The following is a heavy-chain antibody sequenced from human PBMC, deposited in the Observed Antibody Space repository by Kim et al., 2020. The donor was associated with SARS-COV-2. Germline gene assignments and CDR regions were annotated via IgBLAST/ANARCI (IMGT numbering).Heavy chain of an antibody. V-gene: IGHV1-18*01. CDR1: GYTFTSYG. CDR3: ARVPDYYDSSGYQDY. CDR2: ISAYNGNT. D-gene: IGHD3-22*01. J-gene: IGHJ4*02. Sequence: ASVKVSCKASGYTFTSYGISWVRQAPGQGLEWMGWISAYNGNTNYAQKLQGRVTMTTDTSTSTAYMELRSLRSDDTAVYYCARVPDYYDSSGYQDYWGQGTLVTVSS.